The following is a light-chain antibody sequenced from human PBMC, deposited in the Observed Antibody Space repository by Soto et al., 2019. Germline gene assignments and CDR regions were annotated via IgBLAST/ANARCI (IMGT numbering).Light chain of an antibody. V-gene: IGKV1-5*01. CDR3: QQYNPYSPWT. CDR2: DAS. Sequence: DIQMTQSPSTLSASVGDRVTITCRASQSIDTCLAWYQQKPKTVPKLLIYDASSLESGVPLRFRGSGSGTEFTLTISSLQPDDFASYYCQQYNPYSPWTFGQGTKVEVK. CDR1: QSIDTC. J-gene: IGKJ1*01.